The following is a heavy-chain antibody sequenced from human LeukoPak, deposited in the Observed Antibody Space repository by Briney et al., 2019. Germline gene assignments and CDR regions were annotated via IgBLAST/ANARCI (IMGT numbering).Heavy chain of an antibody. Sequence: GASVKVSCKASGYTFTSYGISWVRQAPGQGLEWMGWINPNSGGTNYAQKFQGRVTMTRDTSISTAYMELSRLRSDDTAVYYCARAFSSSPDYWGQGTLVTVSS. V-gene: IGHV1-2*02. CDR2: INPNSGGT. CDR3: ARAFSSSPDY. CDR1: GYTFTSYG. D-gene: IGHD6-13*01. J-gene: IGHJ4*02.